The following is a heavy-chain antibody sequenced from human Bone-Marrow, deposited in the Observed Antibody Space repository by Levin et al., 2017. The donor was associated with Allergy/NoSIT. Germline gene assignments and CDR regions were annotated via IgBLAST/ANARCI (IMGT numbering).Heavy chain of an antibody. CDR1: GFVFSSYN. J-gene: IGHJ4*02. D-gene: IGHD5-18*01. V-gene: IGHV3-48*02. CDR3: ARDSDTHMVAFGNFDY. CDR2: ISSTGGAI. Sequence: GGSLRLSCAASGFVFSSYNINWVRQAPGKGLEWLSYISSTGGAIYYADSVKGRFTISRDNAKNSLYLQMNSLRDEDTAVYYCARDSDTHMVAFGNFDYWGQGRLVTVSS.